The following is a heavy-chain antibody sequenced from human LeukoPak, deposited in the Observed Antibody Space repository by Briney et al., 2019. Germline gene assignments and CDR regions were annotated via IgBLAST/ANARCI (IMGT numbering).Heavy chain of an antibody. J-gene: IGHJ5*02. CDR1: GYRFTSYL. CDR3: ARPIAAAGLNWFDP. CDR2: IDPSDSYT. V-gene: IGHV5-10-1*01. D-gene: IGHD6-13*01. Sequence: GESLNISCKGSGYRFTSYLIRWVRQMPGKGLEWMGGIDPSDSYTNYSPSFQGHVTISADKSISTAYLQWSSLKASDTAMYYCARPIAAAGLNWFDPWGQGTLVTVPS.